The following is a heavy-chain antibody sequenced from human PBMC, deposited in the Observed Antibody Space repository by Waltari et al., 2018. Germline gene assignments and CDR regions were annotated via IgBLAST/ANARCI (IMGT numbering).Heavy chain of an antibody. J-gene: IGHJ5*02. V-gene: IGHV1-2*06. Sequence: QVQLVQSGAEVKKPGSSVKVSCKASGYTFTGYYMHWVRQAPGQGLEWMGRSNPNRGGTNDAQKFQGRVTMTRDTSISTAYMELSRLRSDDTAVYYCARGIAVAGTWGEFDPWGQGTLVTVSS. CDR2: SNPNRGGT. CDR3: ARGIAVAGTWGEFDP. CDR1: GYTFTGYY. D-gene: IGHD6-19*01.